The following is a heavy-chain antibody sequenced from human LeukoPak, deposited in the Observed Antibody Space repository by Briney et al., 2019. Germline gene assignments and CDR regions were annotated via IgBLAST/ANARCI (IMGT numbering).Heavy chain of an antibody. CDR1: GDTLSLYA. V-gene: IGHV1-69*01. D-gene: IGHD2-2*01. CDR2: LIPIFGTA. J-gene: IGHJ4*02. CDR3: ARASVATVVPVAPLDY. Sequence: GAAVKLSRKSSGDTLSLYAISWVTQAPGQGLVWVGELIPIFGTANYAQKFQGRVTITADESTSTAYMELSSLRSEDTAVYYCARASVATVVPVAPLDYWGQGTLVTVSS.